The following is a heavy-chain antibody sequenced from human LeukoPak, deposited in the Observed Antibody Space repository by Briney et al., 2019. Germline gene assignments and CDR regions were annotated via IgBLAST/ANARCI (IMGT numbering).Heavy chain of an antibody. CDR3: ATVRHYYESSGYYYYYVMDV. Sequence: QPGGFLRLSCAASGFTFSSYWLSWVRQAPGKGLEWVANIKQDGSEKYYVDSVKGRFTISRDNAKNSLYLQMNSLRAEDTAVYYCATVRHYYESSGYYYYYVMDVWGPGTTVTVSS. CDR1: GFTFSSYW. J-gene: IGHJ6*02. V-gene: IGHV3-7*01. CDR2: IKQDGSEK. D-gene: IGHD3-22*01.